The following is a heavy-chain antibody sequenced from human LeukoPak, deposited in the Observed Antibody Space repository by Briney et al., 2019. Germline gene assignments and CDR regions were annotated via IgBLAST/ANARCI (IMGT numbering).Heavy chain of an antibody. J-gene: IGHJ4*02. D-gene: IGHD1-1*01. V-gene: IGHV3-74*01. CDR2: LNSDGTST. Sequence: GGSLRLSCAASGFTFSSYWMHWVRQAPGKGLEWLSRLNSDGTSTSYADSVKGRFNIYRDNAKNTLYLQMNSLRAEDTAVYYCARDSRVSGTIDYWGQGTLVTVSS. CDR1: GFTFSSYW. CDR3: ARDSRVSGTIDY.